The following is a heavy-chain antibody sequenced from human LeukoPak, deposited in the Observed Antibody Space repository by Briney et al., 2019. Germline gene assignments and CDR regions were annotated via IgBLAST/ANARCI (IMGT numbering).Heavy chain of an antibody. Sequence: PSQTLSLTCDVSGGSISSGTHYWTWIRQPVGKGLEWLGRIFTSGSPTYNSSLKSRLTISIDKSKNQFSLKLSSVTAADTAVYYCARNYCSGGSCYSGWFDPWGQGTLVTVSS. CDR2: IFTSGSP. V-gene: IGHV4-61*02. CDR3: ARNYCSGGSCYSGWFDP. D-gene: IGHD2-15*01. CDR1: GGSISSGTHY. J-gene: IGHJ5*02.